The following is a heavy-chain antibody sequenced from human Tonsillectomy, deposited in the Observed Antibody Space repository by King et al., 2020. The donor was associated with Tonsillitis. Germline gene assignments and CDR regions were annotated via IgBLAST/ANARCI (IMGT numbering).Heavy chain of an antibody. Sequence: VQLVESGGGVVQPGRSLRLSCAASGFTFSNYGMHWVRQAPGKGLEWVALIAYDASYENYADSVKGRFAISRANSKNTVYLEMNSLRVEDTSVYYCAKDGIALSDWYFDLWGRGTLVTVSS. D-gene: IGHD3-16*02. CDR3: AKDGIALSDWYFDL. J-gene: IGHJ2*01. CDR1: GFTFSNYG. V-gene: IGHV3-30*18. CDR2: IAYDASYE.